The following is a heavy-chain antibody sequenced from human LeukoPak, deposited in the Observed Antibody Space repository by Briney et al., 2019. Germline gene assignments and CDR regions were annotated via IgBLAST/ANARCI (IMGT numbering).Heavy chain of an antibody. V-gene: IGHV1-18*01. Sequence: ASVKVSCKASGYTFTSYGISWVRQAPGQGLEWMGWISAYNGNTNYAQKLQGRVTMTTDTSTSTAYMELSSLRAEDTAVYYCAKDLVRGPIGYWGQGTLVTVSS. D-gene: IGHD3-10*01. CDR1: GYTFTSYG. CDR2: ISAYNGNT. CDR3: AKDLVRGPIGY. J-gene: IGHJ4*02.